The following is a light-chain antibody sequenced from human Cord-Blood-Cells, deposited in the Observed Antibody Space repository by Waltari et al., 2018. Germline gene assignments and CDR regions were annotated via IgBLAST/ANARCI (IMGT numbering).Light chain of an antibody. CDR2: AAS. Sequence: IQMTQSPSSLSASVGERVTITCRANQRISSYLNWYHQKPGKAPKLLIYAASSLQSVVPSRFSGSGSGTDCTLTISSLQPEDFATYYCQQSYSTPLTFGPGTKVDIK. CDR3: QQSYSTPLT. CDR1: QRISSY. J-gene: IGKJ3*01. V-gene: IGKV1-39*01.